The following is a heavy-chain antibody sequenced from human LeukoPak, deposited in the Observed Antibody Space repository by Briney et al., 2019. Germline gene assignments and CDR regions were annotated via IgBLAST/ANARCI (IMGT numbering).Heavy chain of an antibody. CDR2: IKDNGGSK. V-gene: IGHV3-23*01. CDR1: GFTFSSYA. Sequence: PGGSLRLSCATSGFTFSSYAMSWVRQAPGKGLEWVSAIKDNGGSKVYADSVKGRFTISRDNSKNTLYLQMSSLRAEDTAVYYCARDDCTITSCFDCGGRGTLVTVSA. D-gene: IGHD2-2*01. CDR3: ARDDCTITSCFDC. J-gene: IGHJ4*02.